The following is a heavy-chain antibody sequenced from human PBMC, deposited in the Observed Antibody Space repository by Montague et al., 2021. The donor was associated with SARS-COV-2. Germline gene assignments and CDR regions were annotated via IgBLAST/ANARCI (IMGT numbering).Heavy chain of an antibody. V-gene: IGHV3-9*01. CDR2: IRWDRGDR. D-gene: IGHD5-12*01. Sequence: SLRLSCAASGFIVGDYAMHWVRQRPGKGLGWVSSIRWDRGDRSYAASVKGRFSISRDDAKNSLYLQMDSLRPEDTALYYCGKASASNARWMQSPIDYWGQGTPVIVSS. J-gene: IGHJ4*02. CDR1: GFIVGDYA. CDR3: GKASASNARWMQSPIDY.